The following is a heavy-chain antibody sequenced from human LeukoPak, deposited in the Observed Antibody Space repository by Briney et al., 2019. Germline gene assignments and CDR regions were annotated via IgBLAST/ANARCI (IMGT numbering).Heavy chain of an antibody. J-gene: IGHJ4*02. V-gene: IGHV3-21*01. CDR3: ARDRDDYVDY. CDR2: ISSSSSYI. Sequence: GGSLRLSCAASGFTSSSYSMNWVRQAPGKGLEWVSSISSSSSYIYYADSVKGRFTISRDNAKNSLYLQMNSLRAEDTAVYYCARDRDDYVDYWGQGTLVTVSS. D-gene: IGHD5-24*01. CDR1: GFTSSSYS.